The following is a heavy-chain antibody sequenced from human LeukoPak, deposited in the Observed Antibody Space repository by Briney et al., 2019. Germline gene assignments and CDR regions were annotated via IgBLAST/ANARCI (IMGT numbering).Heavy chain of an antibody. J-gene: IGHJ5*02. CDR3: ANSHYPSYCSGGSCYSGGWFDP. CDR2: IIPIFGTA. CDR1: GGTFSSYA. Sequence: ASVKVSRKASGGTFSSYAISWVRQAPGQGLEWMGGIIPIFGTANYAQKFQGRVTITADESTSTAYMELSSLRSEDTAVYYCANSHYPSYCSGGSCYSGGWFDPWGQGTLVTVSS. V-gene: IGHV1-69*13. D-gene: IGHD2-15*01.